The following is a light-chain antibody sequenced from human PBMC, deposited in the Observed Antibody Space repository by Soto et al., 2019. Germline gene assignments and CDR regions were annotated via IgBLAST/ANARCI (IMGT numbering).Light chain of an antibody. V-gene: IGLV1-51*01. J-gene: IGLJ2*01. CDR1: SSNIGSNP. CDR2: DSS. Sequence: SVLTQPPSVSAAPGQKVTISCSGSSSNIGSNPVSWYQQLPGTAPKLLIYDSSERPSGIPDRFSGSKSGTSATLGITGLETGDEADYYCGTWDNSLSAGVFGGGTKVTV. CDR3: GTWDNSLSAGV.